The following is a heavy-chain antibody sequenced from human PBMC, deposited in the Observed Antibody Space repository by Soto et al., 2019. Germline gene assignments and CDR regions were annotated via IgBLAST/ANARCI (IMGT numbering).Heavy chain of an antibody. Sequence: GASVKVSCKASGYTFTSYYMHWVRQAPGQGLEWMGIINPSGGSTSYAQKFQGRVTMTRDTSTSTVYMELSSLRSEDTAVYYCARVFSGSYSPTQEGLYYYGMDVWGQGTTVTVSS. CDR3: ARVFSGSYSPTQEGLYYYGMDV. CDR1: GYTFTSYY. CDR2: INPSGGST. D-gene: IGHD1-26*01. J-gene: IGHJ6*02. V-gene: IGHV1-46*03.